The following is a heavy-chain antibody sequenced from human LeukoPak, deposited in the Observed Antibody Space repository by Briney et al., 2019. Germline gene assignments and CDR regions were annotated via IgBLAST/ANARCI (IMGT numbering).Heavy chain of an antibody. Sequence: SETLSLTGTVSNGSISTNYWTWIRQPAGKGLEWIGRIYNTGTTNYNPSLKSRVTMSVDTSKNQFSLRLSSVTAADTAIYYCARVRDSSGYYLGAFDVWGQGTMVTVSS. CDR3: ARVRDSSGYYLGAFDV. D-gene: IGHD3-22*01. CDR1: NGSISTNY. CDR2: IYNTGTT. V-gene: IGHV4-4*07. J-gene: IGHJ3*01.